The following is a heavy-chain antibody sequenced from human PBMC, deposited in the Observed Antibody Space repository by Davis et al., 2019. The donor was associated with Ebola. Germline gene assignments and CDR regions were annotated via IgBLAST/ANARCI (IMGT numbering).Heavy chain of an antibody. V-gene: IGHV1-8*02. J-gene: IGHJ6*02. CDR1: GGTFSSYA. CDR3: ARYPSDLYYYYYGMDV. Sequence: ASVKVSCKASGGTFSSYAINWVRQATGQGLEWMGWMNPNSGNTGYAQKFQGRVTMTRNTSISTAYMELSSLRSEDTAVYYCARYPSDLYYYYYGMDVWGQGTTVTVSS. CDR2: MNPNSGNT.